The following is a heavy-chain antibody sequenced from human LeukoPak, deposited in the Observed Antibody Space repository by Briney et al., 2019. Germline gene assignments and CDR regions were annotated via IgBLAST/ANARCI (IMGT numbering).Heavy chain of an antibody. CDR1: GGTFSSYA. D-gene: IGHD2-15*01. V-gene: IGHV1-69*06. Sequence: ASVKVSCKASGGTFSSYAISWVRQAPGQGLEWMGGIIPIFGTANYAQKLQGRVTITADKSTSTAYMELSSLRSEDTAVYYCVRSDHFEVAAARDWYFDLWGRGTLVTVSS. CDR3: VRSDHFEVAAARDWYFDL. CDR2: IIPIFGTA. J-gene: IGHJ2*01.